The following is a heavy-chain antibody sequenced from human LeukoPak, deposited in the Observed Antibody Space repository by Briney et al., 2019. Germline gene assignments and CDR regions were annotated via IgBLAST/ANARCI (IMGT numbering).Heavy chain of an antibody. CDR2: IKTDGTYT. J-gene: IGHJ4*02. CDR1: GFTFSRYW. V-gene: IGHV3-74*01. Sequence: GGSLRLSCAASGFTFSRYWMHWVRQAPGKGLVWVSRIKTDGTYTSYADSVKGRFTISRDNAKKTVYLQMNSLRVEDTAMYYCATWGWGSSTDYWGQGTLVTVSS. CDR3: ATWGWGSSTDY. D-gene: IGHD3-16*01.